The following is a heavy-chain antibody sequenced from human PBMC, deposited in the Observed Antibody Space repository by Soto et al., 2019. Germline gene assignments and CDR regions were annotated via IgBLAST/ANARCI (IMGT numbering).Heavy chain of an antibody. CDR3: ASRQIFCFDP. Sequence: QLQLQESGPGLVKPSETLSLTCTVSGGSISSSSYYWGWIRQPPGKGLEWIGSIFYSGSTYYNPTLKSRVTISVDTSNNQFSLKLSSVTAAYTAVYYCASRQIFCFDPWGQGTLVTVSS. V-gene: IGHV4-39*01. J-gene: IGHJ5*02. CDR1: GGSISSSSYY. D-gene: IGHD3-3*01. CDR2: IFYSGST.